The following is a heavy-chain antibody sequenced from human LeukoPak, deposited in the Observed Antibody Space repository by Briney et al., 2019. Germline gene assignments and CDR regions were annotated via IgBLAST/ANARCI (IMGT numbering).Heavy chain of an antibody. Sequence: GASVKVSCKASGYTFTGFYMHWVRQAPGQGLEWMGWIDPNIGTTKYSQKFQGRVTMTRDTSISEVYMELSRLRSDDTAVYYCARLLEHYYFDASGYYDDDYWGQGTPIIVPS. V-gene: IGHV1-2*02. D-gene: IGHD3-22*01. J-gene: IGHJ4*02. CDR3: ARLLEHYYFDASGYYDDDY. CDR1: GYTFTGFY. CDR2: IDPNIGTT.